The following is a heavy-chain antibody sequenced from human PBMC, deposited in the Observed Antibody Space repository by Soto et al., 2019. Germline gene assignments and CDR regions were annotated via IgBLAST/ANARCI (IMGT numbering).Heavy chain of an antibody. CDR2: ISGSGGST. CDR3: AKESSMKEYDFWSGYYNSFDY. CDR1: GFTFSSYA. J-gene: IGHJ4*02. D-gene: IGHD3-3*01. V-gene: IGHV3-23*01. Sequence: GGSLRLSCAASGFTFSSYAMSWVRQAPGKGLEWVSAISGSGGSTYYADSVKGRFTISRDNSKNTLYLQMNSLRAEDTAVYYCAKESSMKEYDFWSGYYNSFDYWGQGTLVTVSS.